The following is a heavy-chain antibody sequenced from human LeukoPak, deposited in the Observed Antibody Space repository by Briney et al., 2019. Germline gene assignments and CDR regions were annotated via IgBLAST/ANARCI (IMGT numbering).Heavy chain of an antibody. V-gene: IGHV3-23*01. CDR3: ANSYSSSSAFYFDY. CDR2: ISDSGSNT. Sequence: PGGSLRLSCAASGFSFNTYSMNRVRQTPGKGLEWVSSISDSGSNTYYADSVTGRFTISRDNSKNTVYLQLNSLRAEDTAIYYRANSYSSSSAFYFDYWGQGTLVTVSS. J-gene: IGHJ4*02. CDR1: GFSFNTYS. D-gene: IGHD6-6*01.